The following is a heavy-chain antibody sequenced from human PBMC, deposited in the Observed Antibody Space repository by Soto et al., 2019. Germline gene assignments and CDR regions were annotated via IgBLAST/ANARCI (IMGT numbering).Heavy chain of an antibody. CDR2: IVVGSGNT. CDR1: GFTFTSSA. CDR3: AADPLYGDGMDV. J-gene: IGHJ6*02. Sequence: GASVKVSCKASGFTFTSSAVQWVRQARGQSLEWIGWIVVGSGNTNYAQKFQERVTITRDMSTSTAYMELSSLRSEDTAVYYCAADPLYGDGMDVWGQGTTVTVSS. D-gene: IGHD4-17*01. V-gene: IGHV1-58*01.